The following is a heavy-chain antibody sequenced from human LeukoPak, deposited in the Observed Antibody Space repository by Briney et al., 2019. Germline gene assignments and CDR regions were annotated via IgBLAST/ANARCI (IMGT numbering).Heavy chain of an antibody. J-gene: IGHJ4*02. V-gene: IGHV3-73*01. CDR3: AREDYGFDY. Sequence: GGSLRLSCAASGFTFGVSAMYWVRQASGKGLEWVGRIRNKANNYATAYAASVKGRFTISRDDSKNTAYLQMNSLRAEDTAVYYCAREDYGFDYWGQGTLVTVSS. CDR2: IRNKANNYAT. D-gene: IGHD4-17*01. CDR1: GFTFGVSA.